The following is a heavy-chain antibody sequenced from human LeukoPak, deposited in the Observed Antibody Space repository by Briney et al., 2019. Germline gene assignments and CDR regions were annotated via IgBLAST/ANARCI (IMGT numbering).Heavy chain of an antibody. CDR1: GGSISSSSYY. V-gene: IGHV4-39*01. CDR3: ASTQPSNYYDSSGYFVDY. CDR2: IYYSGYT. D-gene: IGHD3-22*01. J-gene: IGHJ4*02. Sequence: SETLSLTCTVSGGSISSSSYYWGWIRQPPGKGLEWIGSIYYSGYTYYNPSLKSRVTISVDTSKNQFSLKLSSVTAADTAVYYCASTQPSNYYDSSGYFVDYWGQGTLVTVSS.